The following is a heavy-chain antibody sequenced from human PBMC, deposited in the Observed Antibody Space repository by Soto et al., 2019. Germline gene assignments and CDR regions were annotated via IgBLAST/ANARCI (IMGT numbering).Heavy chain of an antibody. V-gene: IGHV4-39*06. D-gene: IGHD5-12*01. CDR3: ARAGTGGYSGYDVARTYWFDP. J-gene: IGHJ5*02. Sequence: SENLSLTWTLSGGSISRSRCHRGWIRQPPGKGPEWIASIKYSGTTFYNPSLKSRVTLSVDTSKNQFALKLSSVTAADTAVYYCARAGTGGYSGYDVARTYWFDPWGQGTLVTVSS. CDR1: GGSISRSRCH. CDR2: IKYSGTT.